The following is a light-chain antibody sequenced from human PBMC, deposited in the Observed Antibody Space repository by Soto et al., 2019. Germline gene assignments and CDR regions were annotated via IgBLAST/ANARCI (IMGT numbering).Light chain of an antibody. CDR1: QGVTTN. Sequence: EIVMTQSPGTLSVSPGERATLSCRAGQGVTTNFAWYQQKSGQSPRLLIYDVSIRATGVPARFSGTGSETDFTLTISSLQSEDFALYYCQHYNNWPPAWTFGQGTRLEIK. CDR3: QHYNNWPPAWT. CDR2: DVS. V-gene: IGKV3-15*01. J-gene: IGKJ5*01.